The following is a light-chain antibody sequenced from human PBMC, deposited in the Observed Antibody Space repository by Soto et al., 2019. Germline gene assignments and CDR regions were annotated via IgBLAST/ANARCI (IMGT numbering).Light chain of an antibody. J-gene: IGLJ3*02. CDR3: CSYAGNSLWV. CDR2: DVS. CDR1: SSDVGGYNY. Sequence: QSALTQPRSVSGSPGQSVTISCTGTSSDVGGYNYVSWYQQHPGKAPKLVIYDVSKWPSGVPDRFSGSKSGNTASLTISGPHAEDEADYYCCSYAGNSLWVFGGGTQLTVL. V-gene: IGLV2-11*01.